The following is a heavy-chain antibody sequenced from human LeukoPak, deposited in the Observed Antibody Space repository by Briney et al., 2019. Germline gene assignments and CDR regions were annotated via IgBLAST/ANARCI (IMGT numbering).Heavy chain of an antibody. CDR3: AKGDSRGINGGKHFDY. Sequence: GGSLRLSCAASGFTFSSYAMSWVRQAPGKGLGWVAAISGSGGSTYYADSVKGRFTISRDNSKNTLYLQMNSLRAEDPAVYYCAKGDSRGINGGKHFDYWGQGTLVSVSS. CDR2: ISGSGGST. CDR1: GFTFSSYA. D-gene: IGHD4-23*01. V-gene: IGHV3-23*01. J-gene: IGHJ4*02.